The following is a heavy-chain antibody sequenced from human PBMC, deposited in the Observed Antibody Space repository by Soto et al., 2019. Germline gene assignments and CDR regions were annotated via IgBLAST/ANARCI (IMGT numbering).Heavy chain of an antibody. CDR2: IYSSGTT. J-gene: IGHJ5*02. V-gene: IGHV4-59*01. Sequence: SETLSLTCTVSFGSISGSYWSWIRQSPGGGLEWMGYIYSSGTTKYNPSLKSRVTLSLDTSKNQFSLKLTSVTAADTAVYFCARDQQFCTGNSCYADNWFDPWGQGTLVTVSS. CDR3: ARDQQFCTGNSCYADNWFDP. CDR1: FGSISGSY. D-gene: IGHD5-12*01.